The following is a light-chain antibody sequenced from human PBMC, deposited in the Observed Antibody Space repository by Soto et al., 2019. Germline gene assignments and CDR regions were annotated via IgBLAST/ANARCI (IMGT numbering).Light chain of an antibody. J-gene: IGLJ3*02. V-gene: IGLV2-14*01. CDR3: SSFTGISTQV. CDR2: EVN. Sequence: QSALTQHASVSGSLGQSITISCTGTSNDVGGYNYVSWYQQLPGKVPKLIIFEVNNRPSGVSYRFSGSKSGNTASLTISGLQAEDEADYYCSSFTGISTQVFGGGTKVTVL. CDR1: SNDVGGYNY.